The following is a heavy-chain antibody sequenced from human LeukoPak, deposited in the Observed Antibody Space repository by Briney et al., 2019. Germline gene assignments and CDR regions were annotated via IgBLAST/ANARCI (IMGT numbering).Heavy chain of an antibody. D-gene: IGHD5-12*01. CDR1: GFTCSDYW. Sequence: GGSLRLSCAASGFTCSDYWMHWVRQVPGKGLAWVSHVGRDVNRTHYADSVKGRFTISRDNSKNTLYLQMNSLRAEDTAVYYCAKAEPRRGSSGYDSAGLYYYYYGMDVWGQGTTVTVSS. CDR3: AKAEPRRGSSGYDSAGLYYYYYGMDV. CDR2: VGRDVNRT. J-gene: IGHJ6*02. V-gene: IGHV3-74*01.